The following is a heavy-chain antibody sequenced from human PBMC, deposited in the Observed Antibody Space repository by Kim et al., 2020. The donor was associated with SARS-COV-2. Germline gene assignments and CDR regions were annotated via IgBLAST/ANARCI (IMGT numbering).Heavy chain of an antibody. Sequence: SETLSLTCTVSGDSISRCSNYWGWIRQPPGLELVWIGSFNYSGNNYYNLSRQSRVTISVDTSKNQFCLKMRTVTAADTAMYYCARLVSENSAVEYWGQGTLVTVSS. CDR3: ARLVSENSAVEY. V-gene: IGHV4-39*01. CDR1: GDSISRCSNY. CDR2: FNYSGNN. J-gene: IGHJ4*02.